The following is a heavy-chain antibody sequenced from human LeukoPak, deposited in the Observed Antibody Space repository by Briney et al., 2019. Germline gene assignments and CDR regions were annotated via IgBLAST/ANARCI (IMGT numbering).Heavy chain of an antibody. CDR3: ARRRPYGDYWYFDY. Sequence: PSQTLSLTCTVSGGSISSGGYYWSWIRQPPGKGLEWIGYIYYSGNTNYNPSLKSRVTISVDTSKNQFSLKLSSVTAADTAVYYCARRRPYGDYWYFDYWGQGTLVTVSS. D-gene: IGHD4-17*01. J-gene: IGHJ4*02. CDR1: GGSISSGGYY. V-gene: IGHV4-61*08. CDR2: IYYSGNT.